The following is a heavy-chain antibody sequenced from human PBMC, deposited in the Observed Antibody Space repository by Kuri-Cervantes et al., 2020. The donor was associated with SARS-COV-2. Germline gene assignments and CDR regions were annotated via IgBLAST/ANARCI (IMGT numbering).Heavy chain of an antibody. D-gene: IGHD6-6*01. Sequence: ASVKVSCKASGYTFTSYGNSWVRQAPGQGLEWMGWISAYNGNTNYAQKLQGRVTMTTDTSTSTAYMELRSLRSDDTAVYYCAGSIAARPIYFQHWGQGTLVTVSS. CDR1: GYTFTSYG. V-gene: IGHV1-18*01. CDR2: ISAYNGNT. J-gene: IGHJ1*01. CDR3: AGSIAARPIYFQH.